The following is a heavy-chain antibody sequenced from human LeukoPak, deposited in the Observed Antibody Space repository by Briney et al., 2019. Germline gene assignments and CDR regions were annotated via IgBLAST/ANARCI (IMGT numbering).Heavy chain of an antibody. V-gene: IGHV4-34*01. Sequence: SETLSLTCAVYGGSFSGYYWSWIRQPPGKGLEWIGEINHSGSTNYNPSFKSRVTISVDTSKNQFSLKLSSVTAADTAVYYCARGPGVAGTDYWGQGTLVTVSS. CDR1: GGSFSGYY. CDR2: INHSGST. D-gene: IGHD6-19*01. J-gene: IGHJ4*02. CDR3: ARGPGVAGTDY.